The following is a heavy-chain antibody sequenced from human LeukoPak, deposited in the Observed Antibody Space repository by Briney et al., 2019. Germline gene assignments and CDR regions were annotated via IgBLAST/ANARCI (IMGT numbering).Heavy chain of an antibody. D-gene: IGHD2-15*01. Sequence: GESLKISCKGSGYSINNYWIGWVRQMPGKGLEWMGIIYPADSDIRYSPSFQGQVTISADESISTAYLQWCSLKASDTAMYYCARQEYCSGGSCYTWFDPWGQGTLVTVSS. CDR3: ARQEYCSGGSCYTWFDP. CDR2: IYPADSDI. V-gene: IGHV5-51*01. CDR1: GYSINNYW. J-gene: IGHJ5*02.